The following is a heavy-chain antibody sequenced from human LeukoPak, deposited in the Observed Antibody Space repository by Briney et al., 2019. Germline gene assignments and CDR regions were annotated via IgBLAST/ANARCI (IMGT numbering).Heavy chain of an antibody. V-gene: IGHV3-21*01. J-gene: IGHJ4*02. Sequence: GGSLRLSCEGSGFTFSSYSMNWVRQAPGKGLEWVSSINSESVYILYADSVKGRFTISRDNAKNSLYLQMNSLRAEDTAVYFCASFETVAAKPFDYWGQGTLVTVSS. CDR2: INSESVYI. CDR1: GFTFSSYS. D-gene: IGHD6-19*01. CDR3: ASFETVAAKPFDY.